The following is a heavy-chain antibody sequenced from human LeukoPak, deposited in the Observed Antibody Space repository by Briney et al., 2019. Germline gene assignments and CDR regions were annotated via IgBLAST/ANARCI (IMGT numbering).Heavy chain of an antibody. Sequence: GRSLRLSCAASGFTFSSYAMHWVRQAPGKGLEWVAVISYDGSNKYYADSVKGRFTISRDNSKNTLYLQMNSLRAEDTAVYYCARVPGWITMVRGVIGLVDYWGQGTLVTVSS. CDR1: GFTFSSYA. J-gene: IGHJ4*02. V-gene: IGHV3-30-3*01. D-gene: IGHD3-10*01. CDR2: ISYDGSNK. CDR3: ARVPGWITMVRGVIGLVDY.